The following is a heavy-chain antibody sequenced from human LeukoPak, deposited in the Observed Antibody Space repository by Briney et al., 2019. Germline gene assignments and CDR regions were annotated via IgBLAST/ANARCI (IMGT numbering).Heavy chain of an antibody. D-gene: IGHD4-17*01. Sequence: ASVKVSCRASGYTFTDYYIHWLRQAPGQGLEWMGWINPNSGGTRFAQKFQGRVTMTRDTSISTAYMELSRLRSDDTAVYICARGDYGDYIWDYWGQGTLVTVSS. V-gene: IGHV1-2*02. J-gene: IGHJ4*02. CDR3: ARGDYGDYIWDY. CDR1: GYTFTDYY. CDR2: INPNSGGT.